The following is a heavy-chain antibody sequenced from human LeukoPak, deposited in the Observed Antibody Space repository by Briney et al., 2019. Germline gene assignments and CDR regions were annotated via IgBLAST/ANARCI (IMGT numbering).Heavy chain of an antibody. J-gene: IGHJ4*02. CDR2: ISYDGSNK. D-gene: IGHD3-9*01. CDR1: GFTFSSYA. CDR3: AKEELRYFDY. V-gene: IGHV3-30-3*02. Sequence: GGSLRLSCAASGFTFSSYAMRWVRQAPGKGLEWVAVISYDGSNKYYADSVKGRFTISRDNSKNTLYLQMNSLRAEDTAVYYCAKEELRYFDYWGQGTLVTASS.